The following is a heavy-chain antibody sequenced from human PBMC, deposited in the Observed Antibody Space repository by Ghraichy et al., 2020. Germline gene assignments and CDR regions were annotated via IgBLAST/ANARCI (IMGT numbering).Heavy chain of an antibody. CDR3: ASIPGVATILDYYYGMDV. Sequence: SETLSLTCTVSGGSISSSSYYWGWIRQPPGKGLEWIGSIYYSGSTYYNPSLKSRVTISVDTSKNQLSLKLSSVTAADTAVYYCASIPGVATILDYYYGMDVWGQGTTVTVSS. CDR1: GGSISSSSYY. V-gene: IGHV4-39*01. D-gene: IGHD5-12*01. J-gene: IGHJ6*02. CDR2: IYYSGST.